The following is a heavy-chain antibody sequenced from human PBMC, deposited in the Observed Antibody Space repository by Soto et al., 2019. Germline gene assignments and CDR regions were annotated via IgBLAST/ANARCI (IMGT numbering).Heavy chain of an antibody. CDR2: IYYSGST. CDR3: ARGVGVVVPAAIHFDY. V-gene: IGHV4-31*03. J-gene: IGHJ4*02. Sequence: TSETLSLTCTVSGGSISSGGYYWSWIRQYPGKGLEWIGYIYYSGSTYYNPSLKSRVTISVDTSKNQFSLKLTSVTAADTAVYYCARGVGVVVPAAIHFDYWGQGTLVTVSS. CDR1: GGSISSGGYY. D-gene: IGHD2-2*01.